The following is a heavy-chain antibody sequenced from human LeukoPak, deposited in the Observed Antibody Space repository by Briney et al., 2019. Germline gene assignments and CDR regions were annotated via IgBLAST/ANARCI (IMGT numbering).Heavy chain of an antibody. CDR3: ARGGDPLVPAAPFDY. CDR2: ISGSGGST. Sequence: GGSLRLSCAASGFTFSSYATSWVRQAPGEGLEWVSAISGSGGSTYYADSVKGRFTISRDNSKNTLYLQMNSLRADDTAVYYCARGGDPLVPAAPFDYWGQGTLVTVSS. CDR1: GFTFSSYA. D-gene: IGHD2-2*01. J-gene: IGHJ4*02. V-gene: IGHV3-23*01.